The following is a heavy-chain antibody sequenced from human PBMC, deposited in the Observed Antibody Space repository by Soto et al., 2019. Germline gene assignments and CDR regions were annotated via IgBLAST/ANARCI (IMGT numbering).Heavy chain of an antibody. CDR2: IYYSGST. Sequence: PSETLSLTCTVSGGSISSSSYYWGWIRQPPGKGLEWIGSIYYSGSTYYNPSLKSRVTISVDTSKNQFSLKLSSVTAADTAVYYCARHSYSSSSKMDYWGQGTLVTVSS. V-gene: IGHV4-39*01. CDR1: GGSISSSSYY. CDR3: ARHSYSSSSKMDY. J-gene: IGHJ4*02. D-gene: IGHD6-6*01.